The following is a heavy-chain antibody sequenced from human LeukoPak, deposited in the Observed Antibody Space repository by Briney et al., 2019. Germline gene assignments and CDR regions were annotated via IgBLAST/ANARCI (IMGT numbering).Heavy chain of an antibody. CDR2: IKHSGST. CDR1: GGSFSDYY. V-gene: IGHV4-34*01. CDR3: ARDYTDPAADN. D-gene: IGHD6-13*01. Sequence: SETLSLTCAVYGGSFSDYYWSWIRQPPGKGLEWIGEIKHSGSTNYNPSLKSRVTISVDTSKNQFSLKLRSVTAADTAVYYCARDYTDPAADNWGQGTLVTVSS. J-gene: IGHJ4*02.